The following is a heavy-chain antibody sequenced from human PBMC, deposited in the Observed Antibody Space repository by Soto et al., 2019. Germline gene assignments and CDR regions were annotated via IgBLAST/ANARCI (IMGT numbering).Heavy chain of an antibody. Sequence: QVQLQESGPGLVKPSQTLSLTCTVSGGSISSGGYYWSWIRQHPEKGLEWSGHIYHGGNTYYNPSLKSRLTISVDTSKNQFSLKLSSVTAADTAVYYCARDANTSWHYFDYWGQGTLVTVSS. D-gene: IGHD2-2*01. CDR2: IYHGGNT. CDR3: ARDANTSWHYFDY. CDR1: GGSISSGGYY. V-gene: IGHV4-31*03. J-gene: IGHJ4*02.